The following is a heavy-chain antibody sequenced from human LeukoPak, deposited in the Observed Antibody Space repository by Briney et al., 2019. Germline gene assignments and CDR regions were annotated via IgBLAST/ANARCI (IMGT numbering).Heavy chain of an antibody. Sequence: SEPLSLPCAVSGGSFSGYYWSWIRQPPGKGLEWIGEINHSGSTNYNPSLKSRVTISVDTSKNQFSLKLSSVTAADTAVYYCARGRVAFGYWGQGTLVTVSS. CDR2: INHSGST. CDR1: GGSFSGYY. V-gene: IGHV4-34*01. CDR3: ARGRVAFGY. J-gene: IGHJ4*02. D-gene: IGHD2-15*01.